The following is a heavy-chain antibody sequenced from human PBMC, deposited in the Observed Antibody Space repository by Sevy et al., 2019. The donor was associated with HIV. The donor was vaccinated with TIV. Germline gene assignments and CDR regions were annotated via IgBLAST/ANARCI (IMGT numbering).Heavy chain of an antibody. CDR3: ARVRGVRGVISYYYGMDV. V-gene: IGHV3-21*01. D-gene: IGHD3-10*01. Sequence: GGSLRLSCAASGFTFSSYSMNWVRQAPGKGLEWVSSISSSSSYIYYADSVKGRFTISRDNAKNPLYLQMNSLRAEDTVVYYCARVRGVRGVISYYYGMDVWGQGTTVTVSS. CDR1: GFTFSSYS. J-gene: IGHJ6*02. CDR2: ISSSSSYI.